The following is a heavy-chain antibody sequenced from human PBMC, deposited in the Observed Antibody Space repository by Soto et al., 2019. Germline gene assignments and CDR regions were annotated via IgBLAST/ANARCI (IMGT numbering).Heavy chain of an antibody. CDR3: ARGKGQQSYGKDV. CDR1: GGSISSYY. D-gene: IGHD6-13*01. Sequence: PSETLSLTCTVSGGSISSYYWSWIRQPPGKGLEWIGYIYYSGSTNYNPSLKSRVTISVDTSKNQFSLKLSSVTAADTAVYYCARGKGQQSYGKDVWGQGTTVTVSS. CDR2: IYYSGST. V-gene: IGHV4-59*01. J-gene: IGHJ6*02.